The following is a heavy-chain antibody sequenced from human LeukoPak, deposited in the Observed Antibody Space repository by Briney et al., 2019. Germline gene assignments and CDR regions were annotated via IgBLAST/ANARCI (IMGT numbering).Heavy chain of an antibody. CDR3: ARVGYSGSYYER. D-gene: IGHD1-26*01. V-gene: IGHV4-61*02. CDR1: GGSISSGSYY. CDR2: IYTSGST. J-gene: IGHJ4*02. Sequence: PSETLSLTCNVSGGSISSGSYYWSWIRQPAGKGLEWIGRIYTSGSTNYNPSLKSRVTISVDTSKNQFSLKLSSVTAADTAVYYCARVGYSGSYYERWGQGTLVTVSS.